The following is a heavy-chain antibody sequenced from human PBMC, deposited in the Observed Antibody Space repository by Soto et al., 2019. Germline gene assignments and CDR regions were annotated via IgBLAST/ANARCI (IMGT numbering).Heavy chain of an antibody. D-gene: IGHD3-10*01. J-gene: IGHJ3*02. CDR3: SRGVRYAFDI. CDR2: ISSSSSYT. Sequence: QVQLVESGGGLVKPGGSLRLSCAASGFTFSDYYMSWIRQAPGKGLEWVSYISSSSSYTNYADSVKGRFTISRDNAKNSMYLRMNSLRAEDTAVYYCSRGVRYAFDIWGKGTMVPVSS. CDR1: GFTFSDYY. V-gene: IGHV3-11*05.